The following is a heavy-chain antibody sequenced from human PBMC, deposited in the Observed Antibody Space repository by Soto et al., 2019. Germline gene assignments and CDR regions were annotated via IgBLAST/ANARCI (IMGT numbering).Heavy chain of an antibody. V-gene: IGHV3-15*07. CDR1: SVSNAW. D-gene: IGHD1-26*01. CDR2: IKSKTDGGTT. CDR3: IREGSNDAFDI. J-gene: IGHJ3*02. Sequence: SVSNAWMNWVRKAPGKGLEWVGRIKSKTDGGTTDYAAPVKGRFTISRDDSKNTLYLQMNSLKTEDTAVYYCIREGSNDAFDIWGQGTMVTVSS.